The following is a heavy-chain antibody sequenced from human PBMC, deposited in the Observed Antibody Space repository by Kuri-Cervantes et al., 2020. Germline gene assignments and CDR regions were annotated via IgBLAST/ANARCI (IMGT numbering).Heavy chain of an antibody. CDR1: GYTFTSYA. Sequence: ASVKVSCKASGYTFTSYAMHWVRQAPGQRPEWMGWINAGNGNTKYSQKFQGRVTITRDTSASTAYMELSSLRSEDTAVYYCARAALRYFPLPYWGQGTLVTVSS. J-gene: IGHJ4*02. CDR3: ARAALRYFPLPY. V-gene: IGHV1-3*01. D-gene: IGHD3-9*01. CDR2: INAGNGNT.